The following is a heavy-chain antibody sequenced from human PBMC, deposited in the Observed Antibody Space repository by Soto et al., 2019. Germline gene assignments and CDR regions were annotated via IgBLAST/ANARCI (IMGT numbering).Heavy chain of an antibody. Sequence: ASVKVSCKASGGTFSSYAISWVRQAPGQGLEWMGWIIPIFGTANYAQKFQGRVTITADESTSTAYMELSSLRSEDTAVYYCASAPLGYDSSGYPAQFDYWGQGTLVTVSS. D-gene: IGHD3-22*01. CDR1: GGTFSSYA. CDR3: ASAPLGYDSSGYPAQFDY. V-gene: IGHV1-69*13. J-gene: IGHJ4*02. CDR2: IIPIFGTA.